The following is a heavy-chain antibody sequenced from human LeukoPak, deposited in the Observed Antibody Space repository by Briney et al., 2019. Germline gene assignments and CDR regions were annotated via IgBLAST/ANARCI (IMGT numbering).Heavy chain of an antibody. Sequence: PSETLSLTCSVSGGSISGYYWGWSRQAPGKGVEWIGNLFYKRGAWYKSSLKSRVTTSVDTSKNELSLTLTSVTAADTAVYYCARWTDCGGDCHILEYWGQGILVTVSS. D-gene: IGHD2-21*02. CDR3: ARWTDCGGDCHILEY. V-gene: IGHV4-59*01. CDR1: GGSISGYY. J-gene: IGHJ4*02. CDR2: LFYKRGA.